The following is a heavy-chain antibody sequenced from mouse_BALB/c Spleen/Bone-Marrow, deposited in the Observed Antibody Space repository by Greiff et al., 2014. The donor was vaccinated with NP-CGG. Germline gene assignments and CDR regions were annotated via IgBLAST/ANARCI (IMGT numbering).Heavy chain of an antibody. J-gene: IGHJ2*01. CDR1: GYAFTNYL. CDR3: ARFGRYYFDY. Sequence: VKLQESGAELVRPGTAVNVSCKASGYAFTNYLIEWVKQRPGQGLEWIGVINPGSGGANYNEKLKGKATLTADKSSSTAYMQLSSLTSDDSAVYFCARFGRYYFDYWGQGTTLTVSS. V-gene: IGHV1-54*01. CDR2: INPGSGGA.